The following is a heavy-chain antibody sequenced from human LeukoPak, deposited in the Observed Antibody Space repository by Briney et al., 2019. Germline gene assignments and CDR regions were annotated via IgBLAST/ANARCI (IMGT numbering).Heavy chain of an antibody. CDR2: INTNTGNP. J-gene: IGHJ4*02. CDR1: GYTFTSYA. D-gene: IGHD2-2*01. CDR3: AKVQGYCSETSCYPDY. Sequence: RASVKVSCKASGYTFTSYAINWVRQAPGQGLEWMGWINTNTGNPTYAQGFTGRFVFSLDTSVNTAYLQISSLKTEDTAVYYCAKVQGYCSETSCYPDYWGQGTLVTVSS. V-gene: IGHV7-4-1*02.